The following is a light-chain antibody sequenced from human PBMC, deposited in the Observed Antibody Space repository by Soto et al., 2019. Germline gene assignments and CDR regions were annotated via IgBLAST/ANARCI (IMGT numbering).Light chain of an antibody. CDR2: KAS. CDR1: QSISIW. V-gene: IGKV1-5*03. Sequence: DIPMTQSPSTLSASVGDRVTITCRASQSISIWLAWYQQKPGKAPKLLIYKASSLESGVPSRFSGSGSGTEFTLTISSLQPDDFATYYCQQYSNSWTFGQGTKVEIK. CDR3: QQYSNSWT. J-gene: IGKJ1*01.